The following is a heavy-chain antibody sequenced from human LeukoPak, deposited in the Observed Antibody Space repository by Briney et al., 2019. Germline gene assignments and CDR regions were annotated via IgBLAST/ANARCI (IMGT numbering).Heavy chain of an antibody. V-gene: IGHV4-34*10. D-gene: IGHD3-22*01. Sequence: SETLSLTCAVYGGSFSGYYWSWIRQPPGKGLEWIGEINHSGSPNYNPSLKSRVTMSVDTSRNQFFLRLSSVTAADTAVYYCARFSEYSHSSVHYLDYWGQGTLVSVSS. J-gene: IGHJ4*02. CDR1: GGSFSGYY. CDR3: ARFSEYSHSSVHYLDY. CDR2: INHSGSP.